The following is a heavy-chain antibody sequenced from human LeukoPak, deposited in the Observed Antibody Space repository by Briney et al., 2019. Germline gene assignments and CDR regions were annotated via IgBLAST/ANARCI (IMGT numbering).Heavy chain of an antibody. CDR3: VTIMYDSSGYSYFVL. CDR1: AGSISSNSYY. Sequence: SETLSLSCTVAAGSISSNSYYWGWIRQPPGKGLEGIGSINYSGSTNYTPSLKTRVTISVDTSRDQFSLKMSSVTAADTAVYYCVTIMYDSSGYSYFVLWGEGRLVTASS. V-gene: IGHV4-39*01. CDR2: INYSGST. D-gene: IGHD3-22*01. J-gene: IGHJ4*02.